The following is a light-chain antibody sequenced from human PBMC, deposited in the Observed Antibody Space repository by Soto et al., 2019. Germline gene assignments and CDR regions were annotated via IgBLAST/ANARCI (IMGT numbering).Light chain of an antibody. CDR1: SSDVGGYNY. V-gene: IGLV2-11*01. Sequence: QSALTQPRSVSGSPGQSVTISCIGTSSDVGGYNYVSWYQQHPGKAPKLMIYDVTKRPSVVPDRFSASNSGYMASLTIYGLQAEDEADYYCCSYAGSYTFYVVGTGTKLTVL. J-gene: IGLJ1*01. CDR3: CSYAGSYTFYV. CDR2: DVT.